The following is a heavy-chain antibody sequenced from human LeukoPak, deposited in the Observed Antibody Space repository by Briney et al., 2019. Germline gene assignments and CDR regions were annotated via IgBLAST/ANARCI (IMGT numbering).Heavy chain of an antibody. CDR1: GYTFTGYY. Sequence: ASVKVSCKASGYTFTGYYMHWVRQAPGPGLEWMGWINPNSGGTNYAQKFQGRVTMTRDTSISTAYMELSRLRSDDTAVYYCARGLMVRGLIVGFAFDIWGQGTMVTVSS. CDR2: INPNSGGT. J-gene: IGHJ3*02. V-gene: IGHV1-2*02. CDR3: ARGLMVRGLIVGFAFDI. D-gene: IGHD3-10*01.